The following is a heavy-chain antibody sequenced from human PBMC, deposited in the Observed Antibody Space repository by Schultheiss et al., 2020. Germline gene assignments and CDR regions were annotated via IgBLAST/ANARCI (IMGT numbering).Heavy chain of an antibody. V-gene: IGHV3-74*01. D-gene: IGHD3-9*01. CDR1: GFTVSSNY. CDR3: ARDGGGRGEVLRYFDWLSMTPYYYYGMDV. CDR2: INSDGSST. Sequence: GGSLRLSCAASGFTVSSNYMSWVRQAPGKGLEWVSRINSDGSSTSYADSVKGRFTISRDNAKNTLYLQMNSLRAEDTAVYYCARDGGGRGEVLRYFDWLSMTPYYYYGMDVWGQGTTVNGYS. J-gene: IGHJ6*02.